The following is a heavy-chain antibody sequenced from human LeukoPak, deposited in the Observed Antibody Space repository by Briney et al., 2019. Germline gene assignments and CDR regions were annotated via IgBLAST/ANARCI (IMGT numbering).Heavy chain of an antibody. CDR3: ATDISWFDP. V-gene: IGHV4-4*07. CDR1: GGSISSYY. CDR2: ISASGST. Sequence: SETLSLTCTVSGGSISSYYWSWIRQPAGKGLEWIGRISASGSTNYAPSLRSRVTMSVDTSTNQFPLKLSSVTAADTAVYYCATDISWFDPWGRGTLVTVSS. J-gene: IGHJ5*02.